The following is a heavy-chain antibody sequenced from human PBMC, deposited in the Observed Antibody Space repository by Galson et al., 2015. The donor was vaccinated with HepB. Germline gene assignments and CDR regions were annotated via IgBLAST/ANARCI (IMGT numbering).Heavy chain of an antibody. CDR1: GFTFSTYW. Sequence: SLRLSCAASGFTFSTYWMTWVRQAPGKGLEWVANIRQDGGEKYYVDSVKGRFTISRDNTKSSLYLQMNSLRAEDTAVYYCARDRGGYCTTTRCYYFDYWGQGTLVTVSS. J-gene: IGHJ4*02. CDR2: IRQDGGEK. CDR3: ARDRGGYCTTTRCYYFDY. V-gene: IGHV3-7*03. D-gene: IGHD2-2*01.